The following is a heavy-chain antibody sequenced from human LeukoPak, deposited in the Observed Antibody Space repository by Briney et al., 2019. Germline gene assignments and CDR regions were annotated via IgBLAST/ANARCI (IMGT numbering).Heavy chain of an antibody. CDR3: ARLGGSHSPHGY. CDR1: GGSISSYY. Sequence: SETLSLTCTVSGGSISSYYWSWVRQTPGKGLEWIGYISYSGNTNYNPSLRSRVTISLDTSKNQFSLNLTSVTAADTAVYYCARLGGSHSPHGYWGQGTLVTVSP. J-gene: IGHJ4*02. V-gene: IGHV4-59*08. D-gene: IGHD1-26*01. CDR2: ISYSGNT.